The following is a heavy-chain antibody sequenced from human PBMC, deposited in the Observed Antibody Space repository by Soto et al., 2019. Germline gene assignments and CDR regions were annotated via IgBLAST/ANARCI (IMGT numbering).Heavy chain of an antibody. CDR1: AGSITTSY. J-gene: IGHJ5*02. Sequence: YETLSLTCTVSAGSITTSYWSWIRQPLGKALEWIGYISYRGSTNYNPSLKSRLTISIDTSKSQICLKLTSMTTADTAVYYCASSGIVGRAVNTWFDPWGQGTLVTVCS. CDR3: ASSGIVGRAVNTWFDP. D-gene: IGHD3-22*01. V-gene: IGHV4-59*01. CDR2: ISYRGST.